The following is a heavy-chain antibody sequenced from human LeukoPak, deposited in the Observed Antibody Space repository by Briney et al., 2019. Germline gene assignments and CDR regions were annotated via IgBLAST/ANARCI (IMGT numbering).Heavy chain of an antibody. J-gene: IGHJ4*02. CDR1: GFAFSHYA. CDR2: ISGSSCESGVST. CDR3: AKEGIAGASFDY. V-gene: IGHV3-23*01. D-gene: IGHD6-19*01. Sequence: GASLRLSCAASGFAFSHYAMSWVRQAPGKGLEWVSAISGSSCESGVSTYYADCVNGRFTISRDNSKNTLFLQMNSLRAEDRAVYYCAKEGIAGASFDYWGQGTLVTVSS.